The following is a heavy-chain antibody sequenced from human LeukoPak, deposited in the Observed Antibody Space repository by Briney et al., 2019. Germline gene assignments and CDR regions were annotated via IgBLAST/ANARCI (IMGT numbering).Heavy chain of an antibody. V-gene: IGHV4-59*08. CDR1: GGSISSYY. CDR3: ASRHLYCSSTSCYRGAFDI. CDR2: IYYSGST. D-gene: IGHD2-2*02. Sequence: SETLSLTCNVSGGSISSYYWSWIRQPPGKGLEWIGYIYYSGSTYYNPSLKSRVTISVDTSKNQFSLKLSSVTAADTAVYYCASRHLYCSSTSCYRGAFDIWGQGTMVTVSS. J-gene: IGHJ3*02.